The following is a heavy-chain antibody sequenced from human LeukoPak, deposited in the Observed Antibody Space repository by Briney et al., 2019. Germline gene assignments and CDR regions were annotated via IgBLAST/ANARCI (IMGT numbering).Heavy chain of an antibody. J-gene: IGHJ4*02. Sequence: PSETLSLTCTVSGGSISSGDYYWSWIRQPPGKGLEWIGYIYYSGSTYYNPSLKSRVTISVDTSKNQLSLKMSSVTAADTAVYYCARARGAAHYYGSGYPNEIRWWGQGTLVTVSS. V-gene: IGHV4-30-4*01. CDR3: ARARGAAHYYGSGYPNEIRW. CDR1: GGSISSGDYY. CDR2: IYYSGST. D-gene: IGHD3-10*01.